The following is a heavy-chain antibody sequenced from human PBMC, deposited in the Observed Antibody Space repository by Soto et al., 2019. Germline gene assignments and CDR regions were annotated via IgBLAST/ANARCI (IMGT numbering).Heavy chain of an antibody. Sequence: GGSLRLSCAASGFTFSSYSMNWVRQAPGKGLEWVSSISSSSSYIYYADPVKGRFTISRDNAKNSLYLQMNSLRAEDTAVYYCAREPNRIAAAGTGDYWGQGTLVTVSS. D-gene: IGHD6-13*01. V-gene: IGHV3-21*01. CDR2: ISSSSSYI. CDR1: GFTFSSYS. CDR3: AREPNRIAAAGTGDY. J-gene: IGHJ4*02.